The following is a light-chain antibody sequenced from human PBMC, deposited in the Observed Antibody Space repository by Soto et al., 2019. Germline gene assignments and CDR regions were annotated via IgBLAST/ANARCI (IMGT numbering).Light chain of an antibody. J-gene: IGKJ4*01. CDR1: QSIGGF. V-gene: IGKV1-39*01. CDR2: AAS. CDR3: QQSYSTPLT. Sequence: DIQMTQSPSSLSASVGDRVTITCRASQSIGGFLNWYQQKLGKAPKLLIYAASSLQSGVPSRCSGSGSGTDFTLTSSSLQPEDFATYYCQQSYSTPLTFGGGTKVDIK.